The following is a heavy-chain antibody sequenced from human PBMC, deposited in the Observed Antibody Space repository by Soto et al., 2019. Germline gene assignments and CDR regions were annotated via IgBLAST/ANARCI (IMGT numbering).Heavy chain of an antibody. V-gene: IGHV3-15*07. D-gene: IGHD1-26*01. J-gene: IGHJ6*02. Sequence: PGGSLRLSCAASGFTFSNAWMNWVRQAPGKGLEWVGRIKSKTDGGTTDYAAPVKGRFTISRDDSKNTLYLQMNSLKTEDTAVYYCTTAGGSYFSYYYYGMDVWGQGTTVTVSS. CDR2: IKSKTDGGTT. CDR3: TTAGGSYFSYYYYGMDV. CDR1: GFTFSNAW.